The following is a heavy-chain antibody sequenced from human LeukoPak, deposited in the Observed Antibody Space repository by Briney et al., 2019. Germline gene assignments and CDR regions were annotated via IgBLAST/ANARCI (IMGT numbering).Heavy chain of an antibody. Sequence: GASVKVSCKASGYTFTSYAMHWVRQPPGQRLEWMGWINAGNGNTKYSQKFQGRVTITRDTSASTAYMELSSLRSEDTAVYYCARDLLNYYGSGSPIGQVDPWGQGTLVTVSS. V-gene: IGHV1-3*01. CDR3: ARDLLNYYGSGSPIGQVDP. J-gene: IGHJ5*02. D-gene: IGHD3-10*01. CDR1: GYTFTSYA. CDR2: INAGNGNT.